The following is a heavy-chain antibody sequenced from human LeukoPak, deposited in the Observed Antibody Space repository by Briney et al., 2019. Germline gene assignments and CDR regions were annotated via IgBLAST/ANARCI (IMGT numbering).Heavy chain of an antibody. CDR2: IYYSGST. D-gene: IGHD6-13*01. CDR3: ARGSFGSSSRDFDY. J-gene: IGHJ4*02. CDR1: GGSISSDSYY. V-gene: IGHV4-39*01. Sequence: SSETLSLTCTVSGGSISSDSYYWAWIRQPPGKGLEWIASIYYSGSTYYNPSLKSRVTISVDTSRNQFSLKLSSVTAADTAVYYCARGSFGSSSRDFDYWGQGTLVTVSS.